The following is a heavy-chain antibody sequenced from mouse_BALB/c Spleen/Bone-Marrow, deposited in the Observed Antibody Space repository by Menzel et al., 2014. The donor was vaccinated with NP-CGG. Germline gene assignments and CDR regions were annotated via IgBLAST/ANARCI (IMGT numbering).Heavy chain of an antibody. CDR2: IYPGDGDT. CDR1: GYVSSSYW. J-gene: IGHJ2*01. D-gene: IGHD2-10*02. CDR3: SRKYGDY. Sequence: QVQLKQSGAELVRPGSSVKISCKASGYVSSSYWMNWVKQRPGQGLEWIGQIYPGDGDTNYNGKFKGKATLTADKSSSTAYMQLSSLTSEDSAVYFCSRKYGDYWGQGTTLTVSP. V-gene: IGHV1-80*01.